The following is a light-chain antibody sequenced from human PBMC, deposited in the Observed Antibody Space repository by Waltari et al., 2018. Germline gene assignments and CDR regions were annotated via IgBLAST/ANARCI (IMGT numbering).Light chain of an antibody. J-gene: IGKJ3*01. CDR2: RLS. V-gene: IGKV2-29*02. CDR1: QSLLHSNGNTY. Sequence: IVMTQTPFSLPVTPGAPASISCSSSQSLLHSNGNTYLYWYLQMPGQPPRLLIYRLSNRFPGVPDRFSGSGSGTDSTHKCSRVGAEDVGLYYCMKGLQTPFTFGPGTKLDI. CDR3: MKGLQTPFT.